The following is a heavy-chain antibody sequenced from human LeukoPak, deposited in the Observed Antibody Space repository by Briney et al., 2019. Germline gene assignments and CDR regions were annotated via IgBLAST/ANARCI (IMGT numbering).Heavy chain of an antibody. V-gene: IGHV4-34*01. Sequence: SETLSLTCAVYGGSFSNYYWSWVRQPPGKGLEWIGNVYHGGSSYYNPSLKSRVTISVDTSKNQFSLNLYSVTAADTAVYYCARRVGSSDCFDYWGQGTLVTVSS. CDR3: ARRVGSSDCFDY. J-gene: IGHJ4*02. CDR1: GGSFSNYY. D-gene: IGHD6-6*01. CDR2: VYHGGSS.